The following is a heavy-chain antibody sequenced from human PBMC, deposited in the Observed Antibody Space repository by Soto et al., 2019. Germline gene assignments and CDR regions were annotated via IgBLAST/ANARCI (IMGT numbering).Heavy chain of an antibody. V-gene: IGHV3-30*18. CDR3: VKPGAATSGDWGYFDY. D-gene: IGHD7-27*01. CDR1: GFIFSDYG. Sequence: QVQLVDSGGGVVQPGRSLRLSCAASGFIFSDYGMHWVRQAPGKGLDWVAVISNDGRNKYFADSVKGRFTISRDNSKNTIYLQLSSLRVEDMAVYYCVKPGAATSGDWGYFDYWGQESPVTVSS. J-gene: IGHJ4*02. CDR2: ISNDGRNK.